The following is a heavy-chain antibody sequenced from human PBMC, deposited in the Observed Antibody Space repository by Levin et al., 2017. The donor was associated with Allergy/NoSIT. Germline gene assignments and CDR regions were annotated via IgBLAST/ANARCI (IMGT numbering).Heavy chain of an antibody. CDR1: GYTFTSYY. D-gene: IGHD6-13*01. CDR2: INPSGGST. Sequence: ASVKVSCKASGYTFTSYYMHWVRQAPGQGLEWMGIINPSGGSTSYAQKFQGRVTMTRDTSTSTVYMELSSLRSEDTAVYYCARDQGTYSSSWYGLDYWGQGTLVTVSS. J-gene: IGHJ4*02. V-gene: IGHV1-46*01. CDR3: ARDQGTYSSSWYGLDY.